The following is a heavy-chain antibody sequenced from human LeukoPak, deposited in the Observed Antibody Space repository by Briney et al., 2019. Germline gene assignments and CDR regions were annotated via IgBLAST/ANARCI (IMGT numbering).Heavy chain of an antibody. J-gene: IGHJ4*02. Sequence: QPGGSLRLSCAASGFTFSSYWMSWVRQAPGKGLEWEANIKQDGSEKYYVDSVKGRFTISRDNAKNTLYLQMNSLRAEDTAVYYCARGPRGTIFGVVTLYYFDYWGQGTLVTVSS. CDR3: ARGPRGTIFGVVTLYYFDY. D-gene: IGHD3-3*01. CDR2: IKQDGSEK. CDR1: GFTFSSYW. V-gene: IGHV3-7*01.